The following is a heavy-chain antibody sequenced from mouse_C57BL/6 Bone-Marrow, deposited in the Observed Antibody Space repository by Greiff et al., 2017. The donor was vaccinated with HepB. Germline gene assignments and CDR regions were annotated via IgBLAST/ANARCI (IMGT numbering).Heavy chain of an antibody. V-gene: IGHV1-82*01. CDR1: GYAFSSSW. CDR3: ARWGYYGSRYYFDY. D-gene: IGHD1-1*01. Sequence: VQVVESGPELVKPGASVKISCKASGYAFSSSWMNWVKQRPGKGLEWIGRIYPGDGDTNYNGKFKGKATLTADKSSSTAYMQLSSLTSEDSAVYFCARWGYYGSRYYFDYWGQGTTLTVSS. CDR2: IYPGDGDT. J-gene: IGHJ2*01.